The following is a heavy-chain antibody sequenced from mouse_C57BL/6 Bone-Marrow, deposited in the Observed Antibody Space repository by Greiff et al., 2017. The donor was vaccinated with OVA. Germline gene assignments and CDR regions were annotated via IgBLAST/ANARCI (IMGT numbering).Heavy chain of an antibody. CDR1: GYSFTDYN. CDR3: ARSSNCFHYYAMDY. Sequence: VQLQHSGPELVKPGASVKISCKASGYSFTDYNMNWVKQSNGKSLEWIGVINPNYGTTSYNQKFKGKATLTVDQSSSTAYMQLNSLTSEDSAVYYCARSSNCFHYYAMDYWGQGTSVTVSS. D-gene: IGHD4-1*01. V-gene: IGHV1-39*01. J-gene: IGHJ4*01. CDR2: INPNYGTT.